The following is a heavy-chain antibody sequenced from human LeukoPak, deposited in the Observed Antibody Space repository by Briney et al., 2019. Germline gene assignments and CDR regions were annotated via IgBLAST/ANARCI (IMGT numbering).Heavy chain of an antibody. CDR2: ISDGGGST. Sequence: ETLSLTCTVSGGSISSYYWSWVRQAPGKGLQWVSAISDGGGSTYYADSVKGRFTIPRDNSKNTLYLQMSGLRAEDTALYYCAREYTSGWYVVDYWGQGTLVTVSS. CDR3: AREYTSGWYVVDY. J-gene: IGHJ4*02. V-gene: IGHV3-23*01. CDR1: GGSISSYY. D-gene: IGHD6-19*01.